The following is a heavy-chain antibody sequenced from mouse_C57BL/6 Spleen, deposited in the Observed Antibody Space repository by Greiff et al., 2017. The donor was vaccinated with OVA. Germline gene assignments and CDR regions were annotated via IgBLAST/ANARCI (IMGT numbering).Heavy chain of an antibody. CDR1: GYAFSSSW. Sequence: QVQLQQSGPELVKPGASVKISCKASGYAFSSSWMNWVKQRPGKGLEWIGRIYPGDGDTNYNGKFKGKATLTADKASSTAYMQLSSLTSEDSAVYFCARSSRTGYFDDWGQGTTRTVSS. V-gene: IGHV1-82*01. CDR2: IYPGDGDT. CDR3: ARSSRTGYFDD. D-gene: IGHD4-1*01. J-gene: IGHJ2*01.